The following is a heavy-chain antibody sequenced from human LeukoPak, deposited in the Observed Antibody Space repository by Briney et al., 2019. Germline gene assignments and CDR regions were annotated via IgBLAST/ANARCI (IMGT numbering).Heavy chain of an antibody. D-gene: IGHD3-10*01. Sequence: GGSLRLSCAASGFTFSSYAMSWVRQAPGKGLEWVSAVTASAGNTYYADSVKGRFTISRDNSKNTLYLQVNSLRAEDTAVYYCAKGGYYGSGSTFKNGMDVWGQGTTVTVSS. CDR1: GFTFSSYA. J-gene: IGHJ6*02. CDR3: AKGGYYGSGSTFKNGMDV. V-gene: IGHV3-23*01. CDR2: VTASAGNT.